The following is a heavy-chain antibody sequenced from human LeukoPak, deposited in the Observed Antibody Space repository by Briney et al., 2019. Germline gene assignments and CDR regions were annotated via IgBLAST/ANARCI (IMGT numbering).Heavy chain of an antibody. Sequence: GGSLRLSCAASGFTFSDYYMSWIRQAPGKGLEWVSYISSSGSTIYYADSVKGRFTISRDNAKNSLYLQMNSLRAEDTAVYYCARPGDFGGYCSSTSCYVFDYWGQGTLVTVSS. CDR2: ISSSGSTI. J-gene: IGHJ4*02. CDR1: GFTFSDYY. V-gene: IGHV3-11*01. CDR3: ARPGDFGGYCSSTSCYVFDY. D-gene: IGHD2-2*01.